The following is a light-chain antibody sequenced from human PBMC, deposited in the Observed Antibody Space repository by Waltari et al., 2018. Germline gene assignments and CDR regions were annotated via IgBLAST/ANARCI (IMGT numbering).Light chain of an antibody. V-gene: IGKV4-1*01. CDR2: WAS. CDR3: QQYYDTPLT. CDR1: TSVLYSSNNKNY. J-gene: IGKJ4*01. Sequence: DVVMNQSPDSLAVSLGERATINCKSSTSVLYSSNNKNYLAWYQQRPRQPPKLLISWASTRESGVPDRFTGSGSGTDFTLTISSLQAEDVAVYYCQQYYDTPLTFGGGTKVEIK.